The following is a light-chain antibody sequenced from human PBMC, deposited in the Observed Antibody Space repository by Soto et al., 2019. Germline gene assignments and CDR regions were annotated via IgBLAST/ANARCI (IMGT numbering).Light chain of an antibody. CDR3: EQYGGSPFT. V-gene: IGKV3-20*01. Sequence: EIVLTQSPGTLSLSPGERATLSCRASQSVSVNSLAWYQQKGGQAPRLLIYAASTRATGVPDRVSGTGSGTDFALTISRLETDDSAVYYCEQYGGSPFTFGPGTKVDIK. J-gene: IGKJ3*01. CDR1: QSVSVNS. CDR2: AAS.